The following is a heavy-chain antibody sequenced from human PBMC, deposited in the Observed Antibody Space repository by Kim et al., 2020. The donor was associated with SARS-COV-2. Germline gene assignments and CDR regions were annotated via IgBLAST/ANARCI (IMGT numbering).Heavy chain of an antibody. CDR3: AKDTHYGTSTQIVGATRRAFDI. CDR2: ISWNSGSI. J-gene: IGHJ3*02. D-gene: IGHD1-26*01. Sequence: GGSLRLSCAASGFTFDDYAMHWVRQAPGKGLEWVSGISWNSGSIGYADSVKGRFTISRDNAKNSLYLQMNSLRAEDTALYYCAKDTHYGTSTQIVGATRRAFDIWGQGTMVTVSS. CDR1: GFTFDDYA. V-gene: IGHV3-9*01.